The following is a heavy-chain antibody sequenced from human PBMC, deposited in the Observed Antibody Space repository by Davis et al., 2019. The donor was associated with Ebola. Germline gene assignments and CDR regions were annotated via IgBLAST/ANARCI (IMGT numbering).Heavy chain of an antibody. CDR2: IYYSGST. V-gene: IGHV4-59*08. Sequence: PSETLSPTCTVSGGSISSYYWSWIRQPPGKGLEWIGYIYYSGSTNYNPSLKSRVTISVDTSKNQFSLKLSSVTAADTAVYYCARLRSTLRLDYWGQGTLVTVSS. J-gene: IGHJ4*02. CDR1: GGSISSYY. CDR3: ARLRSTLRLDY. D-gene: IGHD3-3*01.